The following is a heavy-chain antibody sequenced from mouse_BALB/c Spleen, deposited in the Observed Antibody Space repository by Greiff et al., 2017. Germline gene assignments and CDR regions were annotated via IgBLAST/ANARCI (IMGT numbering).Heavy chain of an antibody. J-gene: IGHJ4*01. Sequence: EVKLQESGPSLVKPSQTLSLTCSVTGDSITSGYWNWIRKFPGNKLEYMGYISYSGSTYYNPSLKSRISITRDTSKNQYYLQLNSVTTEDTATYYCARRASTMITHYAMDYWGQGTSVTVSS. V-gene: IGHV3-8*02. CDR2: ISYSGST. CDR3: ARRASTMITHYAMDY. D-gene: IGHD2-4*01. CDR1: GDSITSGY.